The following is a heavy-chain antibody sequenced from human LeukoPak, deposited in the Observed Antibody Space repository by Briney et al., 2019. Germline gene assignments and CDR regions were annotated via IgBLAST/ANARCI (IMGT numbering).Heavy chain of an antibody. Sequence: PSETLSLTCTVSGGSISSGGYYWSWIRQHPGKGLEWIGYIYYSGSTYYNPPLKSRVTISVDTSKNQFSLKLSSVTAADTAVYYCARVGSRYCGGDCFSLDYWGQGTLVTVSS. CDR3: ARVGSRYCGGDCFSLDY. CDR2: IYYSGST. CDR1: GGSISSGGYY. J-gene: IGHJ4*02. D-gene: IGHD2-21*02. V-gene: IGHV4-31*03.